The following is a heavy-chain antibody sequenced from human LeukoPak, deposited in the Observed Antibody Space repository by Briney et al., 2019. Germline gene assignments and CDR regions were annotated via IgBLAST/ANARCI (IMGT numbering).Heavy chain of an antibody. CDR2: ISSSGSTI. J-gene: IGHJ4*02. CDR1: GFTFSDYY. CDR3: ARDPRQIPGY. V-gene: IGHV3-11*04. Sequence: PGGSLKLSCAASGFTFSDYYMSWIRQAPGKGLEWVSYISSSGSTIYYADSVKGRFTISRDNANNSLYLEMSSLRADDTAVYYCARDPRQIPGYWGKGTLVSVSS.